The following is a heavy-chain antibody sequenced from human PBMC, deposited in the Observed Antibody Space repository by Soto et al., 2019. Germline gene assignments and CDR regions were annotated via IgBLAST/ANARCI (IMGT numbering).Heavy chain of an antibody. Sequence: SETLSLTCAVYGGSFSDFYWNCIRQPPGKGLERIGEINHSGSTNYNPSLKSRVTISVDTSKNQFSLKLSSVTAADTAVYYCARGPRVVWVVPTAQRDVFDYWGQGSLVTVSS. J-gene: IGHJ4*02. CDR3: ARGPRVVWVVPTAQRDVFDY. CDR2: INHSGST. D-gene: IGHD2-2*01. V-gene: IGHV4-34*01. CDR1: GGSFSDFY.